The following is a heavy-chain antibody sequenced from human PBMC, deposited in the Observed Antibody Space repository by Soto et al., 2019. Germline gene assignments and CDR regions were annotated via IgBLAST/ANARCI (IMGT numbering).Heavy chain of an antibody. D-gene: IGHD4-4*01. V-gene: IGHV3-23*01. CDR1: GFTFASYA. CDR3: GKVMTDYSKAVGDD. J-gene: IGHJ4*02. CDR2: ITTGGINT. Sequence: PGGSLRLSCATSGFTFASYAMTWVRQAPGKGLEWVSSITTGGINTHYADFVRGRFTISRDNSKNTVYLEMKTLSAEDTAVYYCGKVMTDYSKAVGDDWGQGTLVT.